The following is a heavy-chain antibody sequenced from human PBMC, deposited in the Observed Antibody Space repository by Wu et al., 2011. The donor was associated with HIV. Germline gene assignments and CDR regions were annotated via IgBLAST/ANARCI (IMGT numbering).Heavy chain of an antibody. Sequence: QVQLVQSGAEVMKPGASVKVSCKASGYTFTGYYIHWVRQAPGQGLEWMGWINPNSGGTNYAQKFQGRVIMTRDTSVSTAYMGLSRLRSDDTAVYYCASQPETTMIGYYYYGMDVWGQGTTVTVSS. CDR2: INPNSGGT. CDR1: GYTFTGYY. J-gene: IGHJ6*02. V-gene: IGHV1-2*02. CDR3: ASQPETTMIGYYYYGMDV. D-gene: IGHD1-14*01.